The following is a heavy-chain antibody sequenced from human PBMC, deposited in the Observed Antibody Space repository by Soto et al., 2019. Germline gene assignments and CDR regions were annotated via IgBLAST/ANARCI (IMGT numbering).Heavy chain of an antibody. Sequence: QVQLQQWGAGLLKPSETLSLTCAVYGGSFSGYYWTWIRQPPGTGLEWIGEINHSGRTNYNPSLTSRVPISVDTSKNQFSLKLTSVTAADPAVYYCAIDKITGLFDYWGQGTLVTVSS. CDR2: INHSGRT. D-gene: IGHD2-8*02. J-gene: IGHJ4*02. CDR3: AIDKITGLFDY. CDR1: GGSFSGYY. V-gene: IGHV4-34*01.